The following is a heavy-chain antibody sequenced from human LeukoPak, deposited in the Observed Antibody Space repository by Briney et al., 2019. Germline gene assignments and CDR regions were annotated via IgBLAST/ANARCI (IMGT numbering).Heavy chain of an antibody. J-gene: IGHJ4*02. D-gene: IGHD2-15*01. V-gene: IGHV3-11*03. Sequence: GGSLRLSCAASGFTFSDYYMNWIRQAPGKGLEWVSYISSSSSYTNYADSVKGRFTISRDNAKNSLYLQMNSLRAEDTALYYCATLVVVAAGYWGQGTLVTVSS. CDR2: ISSSSSYT. CDR1: GFTFSDYY. CDR3: ATLVVVAAGY.